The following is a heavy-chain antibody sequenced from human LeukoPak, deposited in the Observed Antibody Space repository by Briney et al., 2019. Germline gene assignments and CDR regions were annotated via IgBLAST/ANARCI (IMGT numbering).Heavy chain of an antibody. CDR3: AKDHDYGDYIDY. V-gene: IGHV3-9*01. CDR2: ISWNSGSI. Sequence: GRSLRLSCAASGFTFDDYAMHWVRQAPGKGLEWVSGISWNSGSIGYADSVKGQFTISRDNAKNSLYLQMNSLRAEDTALYYCAKDHDYGDYIDYWGQGTLVTVSS. J-gene: IGHJ4*02. D-gene: IGHD4-17*01. CDR1: GFTFDDYA.